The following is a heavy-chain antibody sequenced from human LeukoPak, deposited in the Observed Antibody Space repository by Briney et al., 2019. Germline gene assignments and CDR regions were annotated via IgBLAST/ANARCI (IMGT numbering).Heavy chain of an antibody. J-gene: IGHJ5*02. CDR1: GFTFSSYA. CDR2: INQNGGVK. Sequence: GGSLRLSCAASGFTFSSYAMSWVRQAPGKGLDWVANINQNGGVKHYVDSVKGRFTISRDNAKNSLFLQMTSLRADDTAIYYCATSDDAAGTSWGQGTLVTVSS. V-gene: IGHV3-7*01. CDR3: ATSDDAAGTS. D-gene: IGHD6-25*01.